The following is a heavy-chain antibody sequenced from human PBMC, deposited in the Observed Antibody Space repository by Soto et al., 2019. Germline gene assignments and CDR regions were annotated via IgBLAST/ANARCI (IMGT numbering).Heavy chain of an antibody. CDR1: GYTFTGYY. Sequence: ASVKVSCKASGYTFTGYYMHWVRQAPGQGLEWMGWINPNSGGTNYAQKFQGWVTVTRDTSISAAYMELSRLRSDDTAVYYCARGSPVAAAGLNFDYWGQGTLVTVSS. CDR2: INPNSGGT. J-gene: IGHJ4*02. D-gene: IGHD6-13*01. CDR3: ARGSPVAAAGLNFDY. V-gene: IGHV1-2*04.